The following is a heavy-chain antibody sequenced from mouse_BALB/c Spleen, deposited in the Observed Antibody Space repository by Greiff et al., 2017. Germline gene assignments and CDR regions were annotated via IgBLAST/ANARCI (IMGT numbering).Heavy chain of an antibody. Sequence: QVQLKQSGPGLVQPSQSLSITCTVSGFSLTSYGVHWVRQSPGKGLEWLGVIWSGGSTDYNAAFISRLSISKDNSKSQVFFKMNSLQANDTAIYYCASQDYGSPFAYWGQGTLVTVSA. CDR2: IWSGGST. D-gene: IGHD1-1*01. J-gene: IGHJ3*01. CDR3: ASQDYGSPFAY. V-gene: IGHV2-2*02. CDR1: GFSLTSYG.